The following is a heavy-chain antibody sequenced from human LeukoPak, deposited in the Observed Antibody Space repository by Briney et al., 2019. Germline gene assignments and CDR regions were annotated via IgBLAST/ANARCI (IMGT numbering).Heavy chain of an antibody. CDR2: INPNSGDT. J-gene: IGHJ3*02. V-gene: IGHV1-2*02. CDR3: ARDCSRNSFYLASDI. D-gene: IGHD2-2*01. CDR1: GYTFTGYY. Sequence: ASVKVSCKASGYTFTGYYMHWVRQAPGQGLEWMGWINPNSGDTNYAQKFQGRVTMTRDTSISTAYMELSRLRSDDTAVYYCARDCSRNSFYLASDIWGQGTMVTVSS.